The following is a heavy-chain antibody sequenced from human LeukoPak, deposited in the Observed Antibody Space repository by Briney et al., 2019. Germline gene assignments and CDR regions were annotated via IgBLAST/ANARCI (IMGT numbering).Heavy chain of an antibody. CDR3: ATWSIAVAGTFDY. CDR1: GYTLTELS. Sequence: ASVKVSCRVSGYTLTELSMHWVRQAPGKGLEWMGGFDPEDGETIYAQKFQGRVTMTEDTSTDTAYMELSSLRSEDTAVYYCATWSIAVAGTFDYWGQGTLVTVSS. V-gene: IGHV1-24*01. D-gene: IGHD6-19*01. CDR2: FDPEDGET. J-gene: IGHJ4*02.